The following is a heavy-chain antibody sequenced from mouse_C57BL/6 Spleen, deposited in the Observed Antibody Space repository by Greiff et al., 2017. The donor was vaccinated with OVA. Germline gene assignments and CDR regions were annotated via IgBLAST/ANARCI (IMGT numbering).Heavy chain of an antibody. CDR1: GYAFSSSW. D-gene: IGHD1-1*01. J-gene: IGHJ4*01. V-gene: IGHV1-82*01. CDR2: IYPGDGDT. CDR3: ARSLITTVVATDAMDY. Sequence: VQLQQSGPELVKPGASVKISCKASGYAFSSSWMNWVKQRPGTGLEWIGRIYPGDGDTNYNGKFKGKATLTADKSSSTAYMQLSSLTSEDSAVYFCARSLITTVVATDAMDYWGQGTSVTVSS.